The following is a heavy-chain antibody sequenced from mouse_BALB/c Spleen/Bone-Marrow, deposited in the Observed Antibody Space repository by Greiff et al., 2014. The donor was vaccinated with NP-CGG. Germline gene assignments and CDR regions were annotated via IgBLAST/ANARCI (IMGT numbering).Heavy chain of an antibody. CDR3: GRGGSGYHFDY. J-gene: IGHJ2*01. D-gene: IGHD3-1*01. CDR2: IYPGSGST. V-gene: IGHV1-77*01. CDR1: GYTFTDYV. Sequence: QVQLKESGPELVKPGASVKMSCKASGYTFTDYVIMWVKQRTGQGLEWIGEIYPGSGSTYYNEKFKGKSTLTADKSSNTDYMELSSMTAEDSAVYCCGRGGSGYHFDYWGQGTTLTVSS.